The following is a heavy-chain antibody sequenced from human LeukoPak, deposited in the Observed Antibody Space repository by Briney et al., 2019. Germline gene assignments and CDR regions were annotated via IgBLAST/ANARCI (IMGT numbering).Heavy chain of an antibody. Sequence: PSETLSLTCAVYGGSFSGYYWSWIRQPPGKGLEWIGYIYYSGSTNYNPSLKSRVTISVDTSKNQFSLKLSSVTAADTAVYYCGGRRRSSTSFDYWGQGTLVTVSS. CDR3: GGRRRSSTSFDY. CDR2: IYYSGST. D-gene: IGHD2-2*01. CDR1: GGSFSGYY. J-gene: IGHJ4*02. V-gene: IGHV4-59*08.